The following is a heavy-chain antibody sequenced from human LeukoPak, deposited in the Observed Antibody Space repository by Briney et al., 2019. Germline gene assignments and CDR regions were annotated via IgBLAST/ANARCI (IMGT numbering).Heavy chain of an antibody. J-gene: IGHJ4*02. Sequence: GGSLRLSCAASGFTFSSYAMSWVRQAPGKGLEWVSAISGSGGSTYYADSVKGRFTISRDNSKNTLYLQMNSLRTEDTAVYYCAKDYSFWSGCFDYWGQGTLVTVSS. V-gene: IGHV3-23*01. CDR3: AKDYSFWSGCFDY. D-gene: IGHD3-3*01. CDR1: GFTFSSYA. CDR2: ISGSGGST.